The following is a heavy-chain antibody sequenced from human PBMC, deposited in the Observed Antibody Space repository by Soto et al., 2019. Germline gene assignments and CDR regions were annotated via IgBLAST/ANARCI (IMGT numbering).Heavy chain of an antibody. Sequence: QVQLQESGPGLVKPSQTLSLTCTVSGGSISSGDYYWSWIRQPPGKGLEWIGYIYYSGSTYYNPSLKSRVTISVDTSKNQFSLKLSSVTAADTAVYYCAREPLFTMVRGVQATNDAFDIWGQGTMVTVSS. D-gene: IGHD3-10*01. V-gene: IGHV4-30-4*01. CDR1: GGSISSGDYY. J-gene: IGHJ3*02. CDR2: IYYSGST. CDR3: AREPLFTMVRGVQATNDAFDI.